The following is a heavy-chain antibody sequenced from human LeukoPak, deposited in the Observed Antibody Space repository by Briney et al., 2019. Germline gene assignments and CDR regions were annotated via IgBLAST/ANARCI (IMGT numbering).Heavy chain of an antibody. Sequence: ASVKVSCKVSGYTLTELSMHWVRQAPGKGLEWMGGFDPEDGETIYAQKFQGRVTMTEDTSTDTAYMELSSLRSEDTVVYYCATRGDLSLHFDYWGQGTLVTVSS. V-gene: IGHV1-24*01. D-gene: IGHD3-22*01. CDR3: ATRGDLSLHFDY. J-gene: IGHJ4*02. CDR1: GYTLTELS. CDR2: FDPEDGET.